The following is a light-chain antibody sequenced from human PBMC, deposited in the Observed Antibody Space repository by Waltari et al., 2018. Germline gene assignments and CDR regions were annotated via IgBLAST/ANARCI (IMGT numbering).Light chain of an antibody. Sequence: DIQMTQTPSTLSASVGDRVTITCRASQTVSRFLAWYQQKSGKATNPLRYEASILESGVPSRCSGSGSGTEFTLTISSLKPDDSATYYCHQYDAVPYTFGQGTKLEIK. CDR2: EAS. CDR1: QTVSRF. J-gene: IGKJ2*01. V-gene: IGKV1-5*03. CDR3: HQYDAVPYT.